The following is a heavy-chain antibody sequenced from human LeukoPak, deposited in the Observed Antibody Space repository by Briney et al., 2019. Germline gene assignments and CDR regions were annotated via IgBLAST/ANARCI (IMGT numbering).Heavy chain of an antibody. Sequence: ASVKVSCKASGGTVSSYAISWVRQAPGQGLEWMGGIIPIVGTAKYAQKFQGRVTITADESTSTAYMELRSLRSEDTAVYYCASAADSKRTYYYYYYMDVWGKGTTVTISS. J-gene: IGHJ6*03. V-gene: IGHV1-69*13. D-gene: IGHD4-11*01. CDR3: ASAADSKRTYYYYYYMDV. CDR1: GGTVSSYA. CDR2: IIPIVGTA.